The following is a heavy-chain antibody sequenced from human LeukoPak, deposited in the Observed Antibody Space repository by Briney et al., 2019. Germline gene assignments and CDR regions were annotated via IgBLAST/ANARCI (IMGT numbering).Heavy chain of an antibody. V-gene: IGHV4-34*01. CDR3: ARGSSDYVWGSYRRYNWFDP. Sequence: SETLSLTCAVYGGSFSGYYWSWIRQPPGKGLEWIGEINHSGSTNYNPSLKSRVTISVDTSKNQFSLKLSSVTAADTAVYYCARGSSDYVWGSYRRYNWFDPWGQGTLVTVSS. CDR2: INHSGST. J-gene: IGHJ5*02. CDR1: GGSFSGYY. D-gene: IGHD3-16*02.